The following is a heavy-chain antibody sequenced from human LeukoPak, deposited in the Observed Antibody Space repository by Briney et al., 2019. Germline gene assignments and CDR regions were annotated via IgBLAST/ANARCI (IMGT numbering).Heavy chain of an antibody. D-gene: IGHD3-3*01. CDR1: GFTFSSYW. V-gene: IGHV3-74*01. Sequence: GGSLRLSCAASGFTFSSYWMHWVRQAPGKGLVWVSRIKTDGSSTSYADSVKGRFTISRDNAKNTLYLQMNSLRAEDTAVYYCAKGQYDFYYFDYWGQGTLVTVSS. J-gene: IGHJ4*02. CDR3: AKGQYDFYYFDY. CDR2: IKTDGSST.